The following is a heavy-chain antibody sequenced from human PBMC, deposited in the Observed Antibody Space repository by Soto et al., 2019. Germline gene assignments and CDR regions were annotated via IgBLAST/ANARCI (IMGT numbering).Heavy chain of an antibody. CDR3: ARGRIAAAGSNWFDP. J-gene: IGHJ5*02. D-gene: IGHD6-13*01. Sequence: SETLSLTCAVYGGSFSGYYWSWIRQPPGKGLEWIGEINHSGSTNYNPSLKSRVTISVDTSKNQFSLKLSSVTAADTAVYYCARGRIAAAGSNWFDPWGQGTLVTVSS. V-gene: IGHV4-34*01. CDR1: GGSFSGYY. CDR2: INHSGST.